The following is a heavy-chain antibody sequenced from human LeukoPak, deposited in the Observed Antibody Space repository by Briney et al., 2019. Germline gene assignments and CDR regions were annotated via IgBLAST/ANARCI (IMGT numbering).Heavy chain of an antibody. CDR1: GFTFSSYS. CDR2: ISSSSSTI. CDR3: AKGPMTIEY. V-gene: IGHV3-48*01. J-gene: IGHJ4*02. Sequence: PGGSLRLSCAASGFTFSSYSMNWVRQAPGKGLEWVSYISSSSSTIYYADSVKGRFTISRDNSKNTLYLQMNSLRAEDTAVYYCAKGPMTIEYWGQGTLVTVSS. D-gene: IGHD4/OR15-4a*01.